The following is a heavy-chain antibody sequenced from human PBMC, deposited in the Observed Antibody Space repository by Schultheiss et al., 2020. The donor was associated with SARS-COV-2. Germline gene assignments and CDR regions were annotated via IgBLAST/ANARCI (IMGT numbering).Heavy chain of an antibody. J-gene: IGHJ4*02. V-gene: IGHV3-30*03. CDR1: GFTFSSYS. Sequence: GGSLRLSCAASGFTFSSYSMNWVRQAPGKGLEWVAVISYDGSNKYYADSVKGRFTISRDNSKTTLYLQMNSLRVEDTAVYYCARAGTYCTNGVCLDYWGQGTLVTVSS. CDR2: ISYDGSNK. CDR3: ARAGTYCTNGVCLDY. D-gene: IGHD2-8*01.